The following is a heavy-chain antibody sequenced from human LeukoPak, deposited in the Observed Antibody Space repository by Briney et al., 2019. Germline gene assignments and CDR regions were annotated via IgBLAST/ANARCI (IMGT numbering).Heavy chain of an antibody. CDR2: ISAYNGNT. CDR1: GYTFTSYG. J-gene: IGHJ5*02. CDR3: ARKGGYCSGGSCYLDTWFDP. Sequence: ASVKVSCKASGYTFTSYGISWVRQAPGQGLEWMGWISAYNGNTNYAQKLQGRVTMTTDTSTSTAYMELRSLRSDDTAVYYCARKGGYCSGGSCYLDTWFDPWGQGTLVTVSS. V-gene: IGHV1-18*01. D-gene: IGHD2-15*01.